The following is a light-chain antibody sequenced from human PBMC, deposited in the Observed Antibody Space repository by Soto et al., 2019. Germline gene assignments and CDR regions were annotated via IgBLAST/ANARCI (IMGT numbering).Light chain of an antibody. V-gene: IGKV1-39*01. CDR1: QNIGNY. CDR2: AAS. CDR3: QHRSNWPT. Sequence: DIQMTQSPSSLSAFVGDSVTITCRASQNIGNYLNWYQQKPGTAPKILISAASNRATGIPVRFSGSGSGTDFTLTISSLEPEDFAVYYCQHRSNWPTFGQGTKVEIK. J-gene: IGKJ1*01.